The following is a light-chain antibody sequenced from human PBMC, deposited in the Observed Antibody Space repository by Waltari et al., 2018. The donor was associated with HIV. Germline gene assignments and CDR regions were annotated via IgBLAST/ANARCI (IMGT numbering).Light chain of an antibody. CDR2: RNN. CDR3: SSFTTSSTLI. CDR1: TSNIGSND. V-gene: IGLV1-47*01. J-gene: IGLJ2*01. Sequence: SVLTQPPSASGTPGQRVTIPCSGSTSNIGSNDVFWYQLLPGAAPKLLIHRNNQRPSGVPDRFSGSTSGTSASLTISGLQAEDEADYYCSSFTTSSTLIFGGGTRLTVL.